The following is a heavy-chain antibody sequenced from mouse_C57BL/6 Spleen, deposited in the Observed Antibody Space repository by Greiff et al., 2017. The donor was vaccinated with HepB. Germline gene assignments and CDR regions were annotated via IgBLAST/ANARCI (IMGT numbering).Heavy chain of an antibody. CDR1: GYAFSSSW. J-gene: IGHJ2*01. V-gene: IGHV1-82*01. CDR3: ARSGDGYFDY. Sequence: QVQLQQPGPELVKPGASVKISCKASGYAFSSSWMNWVKQRPGKGLEWIGRIYPGDGDTNYNGKFKGKATLTADKASSTAYMQLSSLTSEDSAVYFCARSGDGYFDYWGQGTTLTVSS. CDR2: IYPGDGDT. D-gene: IGHD2-3*01.